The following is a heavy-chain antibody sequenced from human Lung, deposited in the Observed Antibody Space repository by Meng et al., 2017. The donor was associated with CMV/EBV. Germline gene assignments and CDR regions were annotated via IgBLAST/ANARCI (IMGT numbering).Heavy chain of an antibody. Sequence: LSCAGSGFDFGAFGMAWVRQVPGKGLEWVALLSSDGRNSFYSASVKGRFAISRDTSQKTVHLQMNSLESEDTAVYYCAKRNMWHFDYWGQGTLVTVSS. CDR1: GFDFGAFG. V-gene: IGHV3-30*18. CDR3: AKRNMWHFDY. J-gene: IGHJ4*02. CDR2: LSSDGRNS. D-gene: IGHD2/OR15-2a*01.